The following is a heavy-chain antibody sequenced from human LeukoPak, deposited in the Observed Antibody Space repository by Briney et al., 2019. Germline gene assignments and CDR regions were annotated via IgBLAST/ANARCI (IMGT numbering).Heavy chain of an antibody. D-gene: IGHD2-15*01. CDR3: ASSWYHYHYGMDV. J-gene: IGHJ6*02. Sequence: GGSLRLSCAASGFTFSTNAMTWVRQAPGKGLDWVSSISGSGGSTYYADSVKGRFTISRDNSKNSLYLQMNSLRAEDTAVYYCASSWYHYHYGMDVWGQGTTVTVSS. CDR2: ISGSGGST. CDR1: GFTFSTNA. V-gene: IGHV3-23*01.